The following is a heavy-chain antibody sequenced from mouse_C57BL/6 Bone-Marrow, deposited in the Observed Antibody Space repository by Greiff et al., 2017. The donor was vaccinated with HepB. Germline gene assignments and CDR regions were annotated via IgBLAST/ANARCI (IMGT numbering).Heavy chain of an antibody. V-gene: IGHV3-6*01. J-gene: IGHJ2*01. CDR2: ISYDGSN. Sequence: EVQRVESGPGLVKPSQSLSLTCSVTGYSITSGYYWNWIRQFPGNKLEWMGYISYDGSNNYNPSLKNRISITRDTSKNQFFLKLNSVTTEDTATYYCARARIYDGYYAYYFDYWGQGTTLTVSS. CDR1: GYSITSGYY. D-gene: IGHD2-3*01. CDR3: ARARIYDGYYAYYFDY.